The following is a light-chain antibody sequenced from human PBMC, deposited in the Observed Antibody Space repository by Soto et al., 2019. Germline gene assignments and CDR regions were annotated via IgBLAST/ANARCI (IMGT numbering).Light chain of an antibody. V-gene: IGLV2-23*02. CDR1: SSDIGSYNL. J-gene: IGLJ3*02. CDR2: EVS. CDR3: CSYAGSGKVV. Sequence: QSALTQPASVSGSLGQSISISCTRTSSDIGSYNLVSWYQQYPGKAPKLMILEVSERPSGVSNRFSGSKSGDTASLTISGLQAEDEADYYCCSYAGSGKVVFGGGTKVTVL.